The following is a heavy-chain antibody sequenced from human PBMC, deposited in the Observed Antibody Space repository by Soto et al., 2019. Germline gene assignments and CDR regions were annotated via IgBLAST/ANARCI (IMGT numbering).Heavy chain of an antibody. J-gene: IGHJ4*02. CDR2: IIPIFGTA. CDR3: XXGRGVKYSGXXXXXY. Sequence: QVQLVQSGAEVKKPGSSVKVSCKASGGTFSSYAISWVRQAPGQGLEWMGGIIPIFGTANYAQKFQGRVTITADESTSKAYMELSSLRSEDXXXXXXXXGRGVKYSGXXXXXYWGQG. V-gene: IGHV1-69*01. CDR1: GGTFSSYA. D-gene: IGHD5-12*01.